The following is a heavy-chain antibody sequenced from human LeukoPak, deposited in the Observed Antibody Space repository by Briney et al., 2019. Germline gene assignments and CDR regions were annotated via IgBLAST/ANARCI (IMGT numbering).Heavy chain of an antibody. Sequence: PGGSLRLSCAASGFTFSSYSMNWVRQAPGKGLEWVSSISSSSSYIYYADSVKGRFTISRDNAKNSLYLQMNSLRVEDMALYYCAKEYSSSSGSYFQHWGQGTLVTVSS. D-gene: IGHD6-6*01. V-gene: IGHV3-21*04. CDR3: AKEYSSSSGSYFQH. CDR2: ISSSSSYI. J-gene: IGHJ1*01. CDR1: GFTFSSYS.